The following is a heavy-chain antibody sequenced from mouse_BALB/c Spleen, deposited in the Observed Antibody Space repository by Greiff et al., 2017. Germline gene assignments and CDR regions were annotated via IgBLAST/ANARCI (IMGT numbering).Heavy chain of an antibody. J-gene: IGHJ4*01. Sequence: VQLQQPGAELVRPGASVKLSCKASGYTFTSYWINWVKQRPGQGLEWIGNIYPSYSYTNYNQKFKDKATLTVDKSSSTAYMQLSSPTSEDSAVYYCTRGDRYAGDYWGQGTSVTVSS. V-gene: IGHV1-69*02. CDR1: GYTFTSYW. D-gene: IGHD2-14*01. CDR2: IYPSYSYT. CDR3: TRGDRYAGDY.